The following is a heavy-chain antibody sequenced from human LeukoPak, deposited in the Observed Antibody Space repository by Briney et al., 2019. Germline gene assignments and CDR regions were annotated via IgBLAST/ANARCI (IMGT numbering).Heavy chain of an antibody. Sequence: ASVKVSCKASGYTFTGYYMHWVRQAPGQGLEWMGWINPNSGGTNYAQKFQSRVTMTRDTSISTAYMELGRLRSDDTAVYYCARDSPITMVRGVYYYYMDVWGKGTTVTVSS. J-gene: IGHJ6*03. D-gene: IGHD3-10*01. V-gene: IGHV1-2*02. CDR1: GYTFTGYY. CDR2: INPNSGGT. CDR3: ARDSPITMVRGVYYYYMDV.